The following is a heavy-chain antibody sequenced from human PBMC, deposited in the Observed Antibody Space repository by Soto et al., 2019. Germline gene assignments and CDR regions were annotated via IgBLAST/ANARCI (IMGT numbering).Heavy chain of an antibody. D-gene: IGHD3-10*01. Sequence: GGSLRLSCAASGFTFSSYAMSWVRQAPGKGLEWVSAISGSGGSTYYADSVKGRFTISRDNSKNTLYLQMNSLRAEDTAVYYCAKASPSMVRGVITYYYYYGMDVWGQGTTVTVSS. CDR2: ISGSGGST. CDR1: GFTFSSYA. V-gene: IGHV3-23*01. CDR3: AKASPSMVRGVITYYYYYGMDV. J-gene: IGHJ6*02.